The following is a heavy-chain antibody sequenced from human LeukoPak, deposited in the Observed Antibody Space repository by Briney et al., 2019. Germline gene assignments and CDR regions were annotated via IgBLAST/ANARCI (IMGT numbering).Heavy chain of an antibody. J-gene: IGHJ4*02. Sequence: GGSLRLSCAASGFTFSSYGMHWVRQAPGKGLEWVAVIRYDGSNQYYADSVKGRFTISRDNSKNTLYLQMNSLRAEDTAVYYCAKDGDGYYLDYWGQGTLVSVSS. D-gene: IGHD3-22*01. V-gene: IGHV3-30*02. CDR3: AKDGDGYYLDY. CDR2: IRYDGSNQ. CDR1: GFTFSSYG.